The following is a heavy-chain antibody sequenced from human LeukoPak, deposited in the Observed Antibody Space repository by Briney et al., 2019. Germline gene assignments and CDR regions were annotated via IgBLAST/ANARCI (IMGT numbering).Heavy chain of an antibody. J-gene: IGHJ4*02. CDR3: ARGLNDSWTGENY. D-gene: IGHD3-3*01. V-gene: IGHV4-4*07. CDR1: GGSISSYY. Sequence: SETLSLTCTVSGGSISSYYWSWIRQPAGKGLEWIGRIYTSGSTNYNPSLKSRVTISLDTSKSQFSLKVRYVTAADTAVYYCARGLNDSWTGENYWGQGTLVTVSS. CDR2: IYTSGST.